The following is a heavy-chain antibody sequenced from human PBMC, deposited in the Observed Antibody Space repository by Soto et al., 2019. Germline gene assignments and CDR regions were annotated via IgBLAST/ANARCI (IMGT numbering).Heavy chain of an antibody. J-gene: IGHJ6*02. CDR1: GYTFTSYD. D-gene: IGHD3-3*01. CDR3: ARPRSGSYYYGMDV. CDR2: MNPNSGNT. Sequence: QVQLVQSGAEVKKPGASVKVSCKASGYTFTSYDINWVRQATGQGLEWMGWMNPNSGNTGYAQKFQGRVTMTRNNSIITAYMELSSLRSEDTAVYYCARPRSGSYYYGMDVRGQGTAVTVSS. V-gene: IGHV1-8*01.